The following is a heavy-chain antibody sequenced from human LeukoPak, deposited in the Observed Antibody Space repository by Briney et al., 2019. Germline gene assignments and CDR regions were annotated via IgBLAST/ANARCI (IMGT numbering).Heavy chain of an antibody. CDR3: ARGEMATVDY. V-gene: IGHV4-39*07. CDR2: IYYSGST. CDR1: GGSLSSSSYY. D-gene: IGHD5-24*01. J-gene: IGHJ4*02. Sequence: TSETLSLTCTVSGGSLSSSSYYWGWIRQPPGKGLEWIGSIYYSGSTYYNPSLKSRVTISVDTSKNQFSLKLSSVTAADTAVYYCARGEMATVDYWGQGTLVTVSS.